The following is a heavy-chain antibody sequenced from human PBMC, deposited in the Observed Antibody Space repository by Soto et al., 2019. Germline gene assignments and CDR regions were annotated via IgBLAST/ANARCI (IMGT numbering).Heavy chain of an antibody. CDR1: GYTFTNYD. J-gene: IGHJ4*02. V-gene: IGHV1-8*01. CDR2: MNPKSGNT. Sequence: QVQLVQSGAEVKKPGASVKVSCKASGYTFTNYDINWVRQATGQGLEWMGWMNPKSGNTGYAQHFQGRLTMTRSTSISTAYMELSSVRSEDTVVYYCVRVYGEFDYWGQGTLVTVSS. D-gene: IGHD4-17*01. CDR3: VRVYGEFDY.